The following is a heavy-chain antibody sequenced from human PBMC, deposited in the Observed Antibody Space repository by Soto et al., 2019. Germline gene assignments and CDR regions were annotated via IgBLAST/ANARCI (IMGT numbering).Heavy chain of an antibody. CDR1: GFTFSSCS. D-gene: IGHD2-21*02. J-gene: IGHJ4*02. V-gene: IGHV3-48*02. Sequence: LRLSCAASGFTFSSCSMNWVRQAPGKGLEWVSYISSSSSTIYYADSVKGRFTISRDNAKDSLYLQMHSLRDGDTAVYYCARVKVVTATDFWGQGTLVTVSS. CDR2: ISSSSSTI. CDR3: ARVKVVTATDF.